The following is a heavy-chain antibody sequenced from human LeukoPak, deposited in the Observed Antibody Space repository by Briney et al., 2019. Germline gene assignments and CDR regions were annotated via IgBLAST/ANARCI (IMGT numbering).Heavy chain of an antibody. CDR3: AKGPRYSYGYGY. CDR2: ISGSGGST. J-gene: IGHJ4*02. Sequence: GGSLRLSCAASGFTFSSYAMSWVRQAPGKGLEWVSAISGSGGSTYYADSVKGWFTISRDNSKNTLYLQMNSLRAEDTAVYYCAKGPRYSYGYGYWDQGTLVTVSS. CDR1: GFTFSSYA. D-gene: IGHD5-18*01. V-gene: IGHV3-23*01.